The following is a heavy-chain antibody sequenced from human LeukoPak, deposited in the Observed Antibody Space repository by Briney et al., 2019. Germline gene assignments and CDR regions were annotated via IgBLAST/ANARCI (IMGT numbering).Heavy chain of an antibody. J-gene: IGHJ5*02. CDR2: IYYSGSP. D-gene: IGHD3-10*01. CDR3: ARDLDGSATNWFDP. Sequence: SETLSLTCTVSGGSISSYYWSWIRQPPGKGLEWIGYIYYSGSPNYNPSLKSRVTISVDTSKNQFSLKLSSVTAADTAVYYCARDLDGSATNWFDPWGQGTLVTVSS. CDR1: GGSISSYY. V-gene: IGHV4-59*01.